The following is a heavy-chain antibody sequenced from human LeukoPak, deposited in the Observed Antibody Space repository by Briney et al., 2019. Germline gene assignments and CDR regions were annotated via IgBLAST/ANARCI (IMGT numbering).Heavy chain of an antibody. D-gene: IGHD3-22*01. Sequence: GGSLRLSCAASGFTFSSYAMSWVRQVPRKGLEWVANMKQDGSEKYYVDSVKGRFTISRDNAKNSLYLQMNSLRAEDTAVYYCARDKGDYDTSGSLFVFGGQGTLVTVSS. V-gene: IGHV3-7*03. J-gene: IGHJ4*02. CDR1: GFTFSSYA. CDR2: MKQDGSEK. CDR3: ARDKGDYDTSGSLFVF.